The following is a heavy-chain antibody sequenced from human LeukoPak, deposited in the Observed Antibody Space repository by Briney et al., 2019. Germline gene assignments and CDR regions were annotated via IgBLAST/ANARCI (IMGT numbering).Heavy chain of an antibody. CDR2: IYHSGST. D-gene: IGHD6-19*01. CDR3: ARGLYRYSSGWSEGYYFDY. J-gene: IGHJ4*02. Sequence: PSQTLSLTCAVSGGSISSGGYSWSWIRQPPGKGLEWIGYIYHSGSTYYNPSLKSRVTISVDTSKNQFSLKLSSVTAADTAVYYCARGLYRYSSGWSEGYYFDYWGQGTLVTVSS. V-gene: IGHV4-30-2*01. CDR1: GGSISSGGYS.